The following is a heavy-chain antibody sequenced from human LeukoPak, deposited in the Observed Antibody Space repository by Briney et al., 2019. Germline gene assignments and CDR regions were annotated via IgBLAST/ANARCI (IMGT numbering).Heavy chain of an antibody. Sequence: SETLSLTCAVYGGSFSGYYWSWIRQPPGKGLEWIGEINHSGSTNYNPSLKNRVTISVDTSKNQFSLKLSSVTAADTAVYYCARRPRRGGSYSNWFDPWGQGTLVTVSS. CDR1: GGSFSGYY. CDR2: INHSGST. D-gene: IGHD1-26*01. J-gene: IGHJ5*02. CDR3: ARRPRRGGSYSNWFDP. V-gene: IGHV4-34*01.